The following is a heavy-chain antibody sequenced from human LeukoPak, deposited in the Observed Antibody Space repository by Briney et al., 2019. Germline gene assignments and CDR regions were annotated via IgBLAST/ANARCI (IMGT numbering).Heavy chain of an antibody. J-gene: IGHJ4*02. CDR2: LIPIFGIA. D-gene: IGHD6-13*01. Sequence: SAKVSCKASGDTFRRYAIRWVRLTPGQGLEWMGRLIPIFGIAHSAQKFQGRVTITADKSTSTAYMELSSLRSEDTAVYYCARDDGAAAGPSDYWGQGTLVTVSS. CDR3: ARDDGAAAGPSDY. CDR1: GDTFRRYA. V-gene: IGHV1-69*04.